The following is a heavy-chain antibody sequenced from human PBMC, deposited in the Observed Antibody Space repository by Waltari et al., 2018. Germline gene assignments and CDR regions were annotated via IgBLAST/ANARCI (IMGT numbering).Heavy chain of an antibody. CDR1: GGSISSSSYY. D-gene: IGHD2-8*01. Sequence: QLQLQESGPGLVKPSETLSLTCTVSGGSISSSSYYWGWIRQPPGKGLEWIGSSCYSGRTYYNPSLKSRVTISLDTSKNQFSLKLSSVTAADTAVYYCARHPAMTIMLWYFDLWGRGTLVTVSS. V-gene: IGHV4-39*01. CDR2: SCYSGRT. J-gene: IGHJ2*01. CDR3: ARHPAMTIMLWYFDL.